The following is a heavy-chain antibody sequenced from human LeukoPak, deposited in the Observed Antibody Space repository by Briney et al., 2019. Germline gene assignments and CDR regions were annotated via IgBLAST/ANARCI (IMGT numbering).Heavy chain of an antibody. V-gene: IGHV4-38-2*02. J-gene: IGHJ4*02. CDR1: GYSISSGYY. CDR2: IYHSGRT. CDR3: GGGGGEFDIVATIDFSFDY. D-gene: IGHD5-12*01. Sequence: SETLSLTCTVSGYSISSGYYWGWIRQPPGKGLEWIGSIYHSGRTFYNPSLKSRVTISVDTSKSQFSLKLSSVTAADTAVYYWGGGGGEFDIVATIDFSFDYWGQGTLVTVSS.